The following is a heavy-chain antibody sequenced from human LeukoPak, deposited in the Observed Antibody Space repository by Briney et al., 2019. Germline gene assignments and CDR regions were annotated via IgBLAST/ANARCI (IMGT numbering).Heavy chain of an antibody. CDR1: GFTFSSHS. V-gene: IGHV3-21*01. CDR2: LSSSSSSYI. Sequence: GGFPRLPCAASGFTFSSHSMNWVRQAPGKGLEWVASLSSSSSSYIYYADSVKARFTISRHNDKNSLYLQMHSIRAENTAVYYCARGEQLVQVDYWAQGTLVTVS. D-gene: IGHD6-13*01. CDR3: ARGEQLVQVDY. J-gene: IGHJ4*02.